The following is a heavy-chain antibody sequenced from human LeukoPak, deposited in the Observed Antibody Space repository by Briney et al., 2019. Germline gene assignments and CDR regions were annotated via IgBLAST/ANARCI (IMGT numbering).Heavy chain of an antibody. CDR1: GFTFSSYG. CDR3: AGELDSWFGELLRYYYYGMDV. CDR2: IWYDGSNK. D-gene: IGHD3-10*01. J-gene: IGHJ6*02. V-gene: IGHV3-33*01. Sequence: GGSLRLSCAASGFTFSSYGMHWVRQAPGKGLEWVAVIWYDGSNKYYADSVKGRFTISRDNSKNTLYLQMNSLRAEDTAVYYCAGELDSWFGELLRYYYYGMDVWGQGTTVTVSS.